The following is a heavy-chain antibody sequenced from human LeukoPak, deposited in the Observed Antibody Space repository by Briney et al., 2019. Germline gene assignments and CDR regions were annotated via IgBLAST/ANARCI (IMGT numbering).Heavy chain of an antibody. D-gene: IGHD3-10*01. Sequence: SETLSLTCAVYGGSFNGDYWSWIRQPPGKGLEWIGEINHSGRTNYNPSLKSRVTISLDTSKNQLSLKLSSVTAADTAVYYCARRVRGVNDAFDIWGQGTMVTVSS. J-gene: IGHJ3*02. V-gene: IGHV4-34*01. CDR2: INHSGRT. CDR1: GGSFNGDY. CDR3: ARRVRGVNDAFDI.